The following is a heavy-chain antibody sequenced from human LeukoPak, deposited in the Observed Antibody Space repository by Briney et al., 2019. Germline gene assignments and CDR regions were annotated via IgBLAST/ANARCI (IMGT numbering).Heavy chain of an antibody. J-gene: IGHJ6*02. CDR1: GGSISSGDYY. CDR3: ARDYSSGWPLLYYYYGMDV. Sequence: SQTLSLTCTVSGGSISSGDYYWSWIRQPPGKGLEWIGYIYYSGSTYYNPSLKSRVTISVDTSKNQFSLKLSSVTAADTAVYYCARDYSSGWPLLYYYYGMDVWGQGTTVTVSS. V-gene: IGHV4-30-4*01. D-gene: IGHD6-19*01. CDR2: IYYSGST.